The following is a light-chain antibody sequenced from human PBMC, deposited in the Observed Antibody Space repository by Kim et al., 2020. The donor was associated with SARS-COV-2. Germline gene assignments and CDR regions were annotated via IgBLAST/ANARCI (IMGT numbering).Light chain of an antibody. CDR2: GAS. CDR1: QSVSSN. CDR3: QQYNNWTPLT. V-gene: IGKV3-15*01. Sequence: EIVMTQSPATLSVSPGERATLSCRASQSVSSNLAWYQQKPGQAPRLLIYGASTRTTGIPARFSGSGYGTEFTLTISSLQSEDFAVYYCQQYNNWTPLTFGGGTKVDIK. J-gene: IGKJ4*01.